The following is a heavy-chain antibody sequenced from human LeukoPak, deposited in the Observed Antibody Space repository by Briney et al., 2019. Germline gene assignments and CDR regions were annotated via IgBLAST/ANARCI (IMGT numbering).Heavy chain of an antibody. CDR3: ARSAEWLRNAFDI. J-gene: IGHJ3*02. D-gene: IGHD5-12*01. Sequence: SETLSLSCTASGASTSHFYWNWIRQPPGKGLEWIGYMHNSGSSKNNPSLKSRVTISIDTSKNQFSLQLTSVTAADTAMYFCARSAEWLRNAFDIWGHGTLVIVSS. V-gene: IGHV4-59*01. CDR2: MHNSGSS. CDR1: GASTSHFY.